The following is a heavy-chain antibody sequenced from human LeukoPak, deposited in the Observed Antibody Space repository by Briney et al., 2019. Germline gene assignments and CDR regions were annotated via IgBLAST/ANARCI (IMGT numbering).Heavy chain of an antibody. CDR2: ITAFNGNT. Sequence: ASVKVSCKASGFTLYKYNIVWVRQAPGQGLEWVGWITAFNGNTNYAQRVQGRVTMTTDTSTSTSYMELRNLRSDDTAVYYCARNTYGYKFSMDVWGKGTTVIISS. D-gene: IGHD5-24*01. CDR1: GFTLYKYN. CDR3: ARNTYGYKFSMDV. J-gene: IGHJ6*03. V-gene: IGHV1-18*04.